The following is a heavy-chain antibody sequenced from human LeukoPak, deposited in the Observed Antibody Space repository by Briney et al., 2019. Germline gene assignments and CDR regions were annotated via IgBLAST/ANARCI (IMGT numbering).Heavy chain of an antibody. CDR1: GFTFNSYW. Sequence: GGSLRLSCAASGFTFNSYWMNWVRQAPGKGLEWVANIKQDGSEKYYVDSVKGRFTISRDNAKNSVYLQMTSLRVEDTAVYYCARAGAKIAHYSDNSWGQGTLVTVSS. D-gene: IGHD3-22*01. V-gene: IGHV3-7*01. CDR3: ARAGAKIAHYSDNS. CDR2: IKQDGSEK. J-gene: IGHJ4*02.